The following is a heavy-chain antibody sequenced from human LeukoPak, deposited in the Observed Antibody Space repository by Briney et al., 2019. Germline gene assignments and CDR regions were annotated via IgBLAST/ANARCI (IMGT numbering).Heavy chain of an antibody. D-gene: IGHD1-7*01. CDR1: GYSISSSYW. CDR2: ISHRGNT. V-gene: IGHV4-4*02. Sequence: SETLSLTCAVSGYSISSSYWWSWVRQPPGKGLEWIGEISHRGNTNYNPSLKSRVTTSVDKSKNQLSLKLSFVTAADTAVYYCAREAGNYPRGFDYWGQGTLVTVSS. J-gene: IGHJ4*02. CDR3: AREAGNYPRGFDY.